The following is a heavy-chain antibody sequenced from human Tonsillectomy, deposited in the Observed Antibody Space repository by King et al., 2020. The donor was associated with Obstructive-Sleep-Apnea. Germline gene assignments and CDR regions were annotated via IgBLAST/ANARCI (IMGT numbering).Heavy chain of an antibody. V-gene: IGHV3-30-3*01. J-gene: IGHJ4*02. D-gene: IGHD2-21*02. Sequence: QLVQSGGGVVQPGRSLRLSCAASGFTFSHYAMHWVRQAPGKGLDWVAVISYDGTNKYYADSVKGRFTISRDNSKNTLYLQMNSLRGEDTAVYYCARETTADYWGQGTLVTVSS. CDR3: ARETTADY. CDR1: GFTFSHYA. CDR2: ISYDGTNK.